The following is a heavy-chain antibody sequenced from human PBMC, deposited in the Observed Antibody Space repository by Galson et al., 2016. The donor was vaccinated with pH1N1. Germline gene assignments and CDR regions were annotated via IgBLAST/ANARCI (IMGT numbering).Heavy chain of an antibody. CDR1: GFAFSSYG. D-gene: IGHD3-3*01. V-gene: IGHV3-33*01. CDR2: IWFDGSYE. J-gene: IGHJ4*02. Sequence: SLRLSCAASGFAFSSYGMHRVRQAPGKGLEWVAVIWFDGSYEFYADSVKGRFTISRDNSKNTLHLQMNSLRAEDTAVYYCARGDLEWLSHFDYWGQGTLVTVSS. CDR3: ARGDLEWLSHFDY.